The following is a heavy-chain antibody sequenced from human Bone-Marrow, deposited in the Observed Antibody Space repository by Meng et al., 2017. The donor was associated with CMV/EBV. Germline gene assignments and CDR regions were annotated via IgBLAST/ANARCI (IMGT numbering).Heavy chain of an antibody. V-gene: IGHV3-30*02. CDR3: ARDNSGWSGGGRFADY. D-gene: IGHD6-19*01. CDR2: IRYDGSNK. Sequence: GESLKISCAASGFIFSNYGMHWVRQAPGKGLEGVAFIRYDGSNKYYADSVKGRFTISRDNSKNALYLQMNSLRAEDTAVYYCARDNSGWSGGGRFADYWGQGSVVTVSS. J-gene: IGHJ4*02. CDR1: GFIFSNYG.